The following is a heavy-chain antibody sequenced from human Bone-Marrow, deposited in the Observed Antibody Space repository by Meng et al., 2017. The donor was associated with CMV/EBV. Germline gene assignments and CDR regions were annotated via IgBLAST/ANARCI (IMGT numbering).Heavy chain of an antibody. CDR1: GFTFSSYW. Sequence: GESLKISCAASGFTFSSYWMHWVRQAPGKGLVWVSRINSDGSSTSYADSVKGRFTISRDNAKNTLYLQMNSLRAEDTAVYYCARGSSGPWAFDIWGQGTMVTVSS. CDR2: INSDGSST. CDR3: ARGSSGPWAFDI. J-gene: IGHJ3*02. D-gene: IGHD3-22*01. V-gene: IGHV3-74*01.